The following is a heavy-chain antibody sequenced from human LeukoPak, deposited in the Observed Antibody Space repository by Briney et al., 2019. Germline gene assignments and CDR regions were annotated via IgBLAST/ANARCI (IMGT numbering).Heavy chain of an antibody. CDR1: GFTFSGYT. CDR2: ISGSGITT. J-gene: IGHJ4*02. V-gene: IGHV3-23*01. CDR3: AKDVGSSSPGAAGY. D-gene: IGHD6-6*01. Sequence: GGSLRLSRAASGFTFSGYTMNWVRQAPGKGPEWVSSISGSGITTNYADSVKGRFTITRDNAKNSLYLQMNSLRAEDTAVYYCAKDVGSSSPGAAGYWGQGTLVTVSS.